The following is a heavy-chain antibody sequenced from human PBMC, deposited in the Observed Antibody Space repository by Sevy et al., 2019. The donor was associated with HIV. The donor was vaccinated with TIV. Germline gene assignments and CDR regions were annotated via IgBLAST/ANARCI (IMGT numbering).Heavy chain of an antibody. V-gene: IGHV3-21*04. J-gene: IGHJ6*02. D-gene: IGHD3-10*01. Sequence: GGSLRLSCAASGFTFSSYSMNWVRQAPGKGLEWVSSISSSSSYIYYADSVKGRFTISRDNAKNSLYLQMNSLRAEDTAVYYCAIFYSYGSGIYYNGMDVWGQGTTVTVSS. CDR1: GFTFSSYS. CDR2: ISSSSSYI. CDR3: AIFYSYGSGIYYNGMDV.